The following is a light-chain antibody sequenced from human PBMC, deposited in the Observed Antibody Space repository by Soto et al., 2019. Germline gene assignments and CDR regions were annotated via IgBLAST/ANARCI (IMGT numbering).Light chain of an antibody. CDR3: LQYDDWHRT. V-gene: IGKV3-15*01. CDR2: GAS. CDR1: QSVSNN. Sequence: EIVMTQSPAILSVSPGDRATLACRASQSVSNNLAWHQQKPGQTPRLVIYGASNRATGGPARFSGSGSGTDFTLTISSLQSEDFAVYYCLQYDDWHRTFDQGTKVEIK. J-gene: IGKJ1*01.